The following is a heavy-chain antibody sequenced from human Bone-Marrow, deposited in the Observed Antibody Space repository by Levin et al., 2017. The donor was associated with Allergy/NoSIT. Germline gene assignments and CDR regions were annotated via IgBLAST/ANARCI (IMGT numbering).Heavy chain of an antibody. J-gene: IGHJ1*01. D-gene: IGHD6-19*01. CDR1: EFSFTPYT. CDR3: PTLNSGLASY. Sequence: GGSLRLSCAASEFSFTPYTLNWVRQAPGKGLEWVSSIGSDSYYMYYADSVRGRFTISRDNAKKNLFLQMDDLRAEDTAVYYCPTLNSGLASYWRQGTLVTVSS. CDR2: IGSDSYYM. V-gene: IGHV3-21*01.